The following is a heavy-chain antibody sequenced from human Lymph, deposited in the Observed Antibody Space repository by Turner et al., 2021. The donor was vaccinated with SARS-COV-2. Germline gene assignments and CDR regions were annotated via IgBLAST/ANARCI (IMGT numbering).Heavy chain of an antibody. D-gene: IGHD3-10*01. V-gene: IGHV3-33*01. J-gene: IGHJ4*02. CDR2: RWYDGSNK. CDR3: ARDRSPFGVFDY. CDR1: GFTFSSHG. Sequence: VQLMESGGCVVDPGRSLRLSFAASGFTFSSHGMHWVRQGPGKGQGWVGIRWYDGSNKYYADAVKGRFTISGDNSKNTLYLQMNSLRVEDTAVYYCARDRSPFGVFDYWGQGTLVTVSS.